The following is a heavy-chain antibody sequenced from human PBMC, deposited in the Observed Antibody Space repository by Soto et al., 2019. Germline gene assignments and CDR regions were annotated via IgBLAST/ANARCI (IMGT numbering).Heavy chain of an antibody. Sequence: QVQMVQSGAEVKKPWASVKVSCKASGHTFTGHHMQWVRQAPGQGLEWMGWIDLDISDTKYAQKFQGRVTSTSDTSITTAYMEMRGLRSDDTAVYYCALEPTVTVGLDYWGQGTLVTVSS. CDR2: IDLDISDT. CDR3: ALEPTVTVGLDY. D-gene: IGHD4-17*01. CDR1: GHTFTGHH. V-gene: IGHV1-2*02. J-gene: IGHJ4*02.